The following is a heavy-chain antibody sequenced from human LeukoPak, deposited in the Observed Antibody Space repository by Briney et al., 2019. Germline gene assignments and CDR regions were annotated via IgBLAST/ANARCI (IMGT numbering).Heavy chain of an antibody. Sequence: SETLSLTCTVSGVSVSSGSYYWGWIRQPPGKGLEWIGYIYYSGSTNYNPSLKSRVTISVDTSKNQFSLKLSSVTAADTAVYYCARVGTADAFDIWGQGTMVTVSS. CDR2: IYYSGST. CDR1: GVSVSSGSYY. D-gene: IGHD1-1*01. V-gene: IGHV4-61*01. CDR3: ARVGTADAFDI. J-gene: IGHJ3*02.